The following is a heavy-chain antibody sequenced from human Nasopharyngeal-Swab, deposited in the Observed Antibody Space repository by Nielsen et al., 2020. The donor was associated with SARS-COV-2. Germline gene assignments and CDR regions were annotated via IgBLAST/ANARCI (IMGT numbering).Heavy chain of an antibody. CDR3: TGRNFDY. Sequence: GGSLRLSCAASGFTFSNAWMSCVRQAPGKGLEWVGRIKSKTDGWTTDYAATVKGRFTISRDDSKNTLYLQMNSLKTEDTAVYYCTGRNFDYWGQGTLVTVSS. CDR1: GFTFSNAW. CDR2: IKSKTDGWTT. V-gene: IGHV3-15*01. J-gene: IGHJ4*02.